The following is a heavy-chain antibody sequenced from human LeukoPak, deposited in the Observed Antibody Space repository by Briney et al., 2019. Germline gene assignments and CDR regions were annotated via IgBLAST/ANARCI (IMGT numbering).Heavy chain of an antibody. V-gene: IGHV3-30-3*01. CDR1: GFTFSSYA. CDR2: ISYDGSNK. Sequence: GGSLRLSCAASGFTFSSYAMHWVSQAPGKGLEWVAVISYDGSNKYYADSVKGRFTISRDNSTNSLYLQMNSLRAEDTAVYYCARAGIQLYFDYWGQGTLVTVSS. D-gene: IGHD5-18*01. CDR3: ARAGIQLYFDY. J-gene: IGHJ4*02.